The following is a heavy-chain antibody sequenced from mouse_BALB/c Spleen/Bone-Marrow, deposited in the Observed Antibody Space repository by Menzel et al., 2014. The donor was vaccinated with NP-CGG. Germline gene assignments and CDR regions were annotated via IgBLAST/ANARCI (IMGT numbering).Heavy chain of an antibody. J-gene: IGHJ2*01. CDR3: ARHDYDEENFDY. Sequence: EVMLVESGGGLVQPGGSLKLSCAASGFTFSRYGMSWVRQTPDKRLEWVATISSGGSYTYYPDSVKGRFTISRDNAKNTLYLQMSSLKSEDTAMYYCARHDYDEENFDYWGQGTTLTVSS. CDR1: GFTFSRYG. D-gene: IGHD2-4*01. V-gene: IGHV5-6*03. CDR2: ISSGGSYT.